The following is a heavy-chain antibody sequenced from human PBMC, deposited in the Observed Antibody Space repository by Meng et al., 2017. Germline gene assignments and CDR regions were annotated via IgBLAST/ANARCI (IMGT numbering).Heavy chain of an antibody. J-gene: IGHJ4*02. Sequence: SETLSLTCTVSGGSISSSGYYWVWIRQPPGKGLEWIGNFYYGGSTYYNPSLKSRVTMSVDTSKNQFSLILTSLTAADTAGYFCARRSGDTSNFDSWGQGTLVTVSS. CDR1: GGSISSSGYY. CDR3: ARRSGDTSNFDS. V-gene: IGHV4-39*07. D-gene: IGHD2-15*01. CDR2: FYYGGST.